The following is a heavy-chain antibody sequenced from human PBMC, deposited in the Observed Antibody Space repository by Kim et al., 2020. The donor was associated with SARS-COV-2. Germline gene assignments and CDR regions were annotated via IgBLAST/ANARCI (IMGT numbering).Heavy chain of an antibody. Sequence: GGSLRLSCAASGFTFSSYAMSWVRQAPGKGLEWVSAISGSGGSTYYADSVKGRFTISRDNSKNTLYLQMNSLRAEDTAVYYCAKTRTLAYCGGDCYSDLWGQGTLVTVSS. J-gene: IGHJ5*02. V-gene: IGHV3-23*01. CDR3: AKTRTLAYCGGDCYSDL. CDR1: GFTFSSYA. D-gene: IGHD2-21*02. CDR2: ISGSGGST.